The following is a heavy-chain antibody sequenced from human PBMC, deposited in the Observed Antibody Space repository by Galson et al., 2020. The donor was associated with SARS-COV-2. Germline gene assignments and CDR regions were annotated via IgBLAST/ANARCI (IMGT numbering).Heavy chain of an antibody. Sequence: GRSLRLSCAASGFTFSSYAMHWVRQAPGKGLEWVAVISYDGSNKYYADSVKGRFTISRDNSKNTLYLQMNSLRAEDTAVYYCARDGLSGYLDAFDIWGQGTMVTVSS. V-gene: IGHV3-30*04. CDR2: ISYDGSNK. J-gene: IGHJ3*02. D-gene: IGHD3-16*02. CDR1: GFTFSSYA. CDR3: ARDGLSGYLDAFDI.